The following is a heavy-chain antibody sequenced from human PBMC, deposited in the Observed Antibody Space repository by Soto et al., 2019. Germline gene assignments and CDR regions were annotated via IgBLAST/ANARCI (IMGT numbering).Heavy chain of an antibody. D-gene: IGHD3-10*01. CDR2: IYHSGST. J-gene: IGHJ4*02. CDR1: GGSISSSNW. Sequence: PSETLSLTCAVSGGSISSSNWWSWVRQPPGKGLEWIGEIYHSGSTNYNPSLKSRVTISVDKSKNQFSLKLSSVTAADTAVYYGARAVAGEIGFDYWGQGTLVTVSS. V-gene: IGHV4-4*02. CDR3: ARAVAGEIGFDY.